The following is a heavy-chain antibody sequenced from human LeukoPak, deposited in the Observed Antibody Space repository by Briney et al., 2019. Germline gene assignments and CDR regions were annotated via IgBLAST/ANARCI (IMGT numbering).Heavy chain of an antibody. CDR2: IYYSGST. J-gene: IGHJ4*02. V-gene: IGHV4-31*03. D-gene: IGHD6-13*01. CDR3: ARGASSSWIYYFDY. Sequence: SETLSLTCTVSGGSISSGGYYWSWIRQHPGKGLEWIGYIYYSGSTYYNPSLKSRVTISVDTSKNQFSLKLSSVTAADTAVYYCARGASSSWIYYFDYWGQGTLVTVSS. CDR1: GGSISSGGYY.